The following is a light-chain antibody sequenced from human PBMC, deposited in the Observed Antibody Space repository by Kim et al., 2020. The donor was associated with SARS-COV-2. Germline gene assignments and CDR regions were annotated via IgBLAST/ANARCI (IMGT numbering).Light chain of an antibody. CDR2: VNSDGSH. Sequence: QPVLTQSPSASASLGASVKLTCTLSSGHSIYAIAWHQQQPEKGPRYLMRVNSDGSHSKGDGIPDRFSGSSSGAERYLTISSLQSEDEADYYCQTWGTGIRVFGGGTKLIVL. CDR1: SGHSIYA. V-gene: IGLV4-69*01. CDR3: QTWGTGIRV. J-gene: IGLJ3*02.